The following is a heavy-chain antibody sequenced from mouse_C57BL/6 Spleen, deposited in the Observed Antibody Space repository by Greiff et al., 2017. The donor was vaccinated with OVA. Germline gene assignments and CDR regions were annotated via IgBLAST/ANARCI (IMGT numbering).Heavy chain of an antibody. V-gene: IGHV1-80*01. D-gene: IGHD1-1*01. J-gene: IGHJ2*01. CDR1: GYAFSSYW. CDR2: IYPGDGDT. CDR3: ARQCMTTVVAGGFDY. Sequence: QVQLKESGAELVKPGASVKISCKASGYAFSSYWMNWVKQRPGKGLEWIGQIYPGDGDTNYNGKFKGKATLTADKSSSTGYMQLSSLTSEYSAVDVCARQCMTTVVAGGFDYWGQGTTLTVSS.